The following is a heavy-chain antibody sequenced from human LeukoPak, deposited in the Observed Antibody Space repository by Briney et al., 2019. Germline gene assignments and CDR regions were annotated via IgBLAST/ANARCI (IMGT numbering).Heavy chain of an antibody. Sequence: NPGGSLGLSCAASGFTFSNYSMNWVRQAPGKGLEWVSSISSSSSYIYYADSVKGRFTISRDNAKNSLYLQMNSLRAEDTAVYYCARDHCSSTSCYNDFDYWGQGTLVTVSS. CDR3: ARDHCSSTSCYNDFDY. CDR2: ISSSSSYI. J-gene: IGHJ4*02. V-gene: IGHV3-21*01. CDR1: GFTFSNYS. D-gene: IGHD2-2*02.